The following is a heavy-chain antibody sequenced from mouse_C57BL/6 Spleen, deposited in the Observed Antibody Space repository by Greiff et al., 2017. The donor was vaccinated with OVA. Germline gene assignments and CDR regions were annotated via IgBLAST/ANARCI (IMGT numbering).Heavy chain of an antibody. V-gene: IGHV1-22*01. CDR1: GYTFTDYN. CDR2: INPNNGGT. D-gene: IGHD2-2*01. Sequence: VQLQQSGPELVKPGASVKMSCKASGYTFTDYNMHWVKQSHGKSLEWIGYINPNNGGTSYNQKFKGKATLTVNKSSSTAYMELRSLTSEDSAVYYCARGGWLRRDYYAMDYWGQGTSVTVSS. J-gene: IGHJ4*01. CDR3: ARGGWLRRDYYAMDY.